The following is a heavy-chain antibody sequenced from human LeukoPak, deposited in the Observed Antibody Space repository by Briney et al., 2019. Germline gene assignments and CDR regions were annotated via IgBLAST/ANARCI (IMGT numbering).Heavy chain of an antibody. CDR3: SRGGYALGSYYLVDIDY. J-gene: IGHJ4*02. D-gene: IGHD3-10*01. CDR1: GFTFSSYA. Sequence: GGSLRLSCAASGFTFSSYALNWVRQAPGKGLEWVAVISYDGSNKYYADSVKGRFTISRDNSKNTLYLQMNSLRAEDTAVYEFSRGGYALGSYYLVDIDYWGQGTLVTVSS. CDR2: ISYDGSNK. V-gene: IGHV3-30-3*01.